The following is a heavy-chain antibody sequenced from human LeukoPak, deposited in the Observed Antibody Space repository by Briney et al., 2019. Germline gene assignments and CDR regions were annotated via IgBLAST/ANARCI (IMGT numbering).Heavy chain of an antibody. Sequence: SETLSLTCSVSGGSMFSYYWNWIRQPPGKGLEWIGYIYSSGITNYNPSLRSRGTISVATSMNQFSLRLTSVTAEDTAIYYCARRAYYDSSGFHPTSGYFDLWGRGTLVTVSS. CDR2: IYSSGIT. CDR3: ARRAYYDSSGFHPTSGYFDL. J-gene: IGHJ2*01. CDR1: GGSMFSYY. V-gene: IGHV4-4*08. D-gene: IGHD3-16*01.